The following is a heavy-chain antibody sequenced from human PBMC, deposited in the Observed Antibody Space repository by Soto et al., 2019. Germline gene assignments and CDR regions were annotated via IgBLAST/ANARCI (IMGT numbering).Heavy chain of an antibody. J-gene: IGHJ6*03. Sequence: EVQLLESGGALVLPGGSLRLSCPPSGFTFKNFALSWVPQAPGKGLEWGAGISGCGDNKDNPDSVEGRFNISRDNSKNTLYLQMNSLRAEDTAVYYCGKGSAYVLKGAPFRKEQYYYYYLDVWGKGTTVTVSS. CDR3: GKGSAYVLKGAPFRKEQYYYYYLDV. D-gene: IGHD3-16*01. CDR2: ISGCGDNK. V-gene: IGHV3-23*01. CDR1: GFTFKNFA.